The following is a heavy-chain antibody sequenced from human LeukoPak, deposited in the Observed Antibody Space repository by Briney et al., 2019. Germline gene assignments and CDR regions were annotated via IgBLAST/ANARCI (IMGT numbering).Heavy chain of an antibody. Sequence: GASVKVSCKASGYTVTDYYMHWVRQAPGQGLEWMGWINPNSGGTTYAQIFQGRVTMTRDTSISTAYMELSRLRSDDTAVYYCARDERYDSSGYPFDYWGQGTLVTVSS. CDR1: GYTVTDYY. D-gene: IGHD3-22*01. CDR3: ARDERYDSSGYPFDY. J-gene: IGHJ4*02. V-gene: IGHV1-2*02. CDR2: INPNSGGT.